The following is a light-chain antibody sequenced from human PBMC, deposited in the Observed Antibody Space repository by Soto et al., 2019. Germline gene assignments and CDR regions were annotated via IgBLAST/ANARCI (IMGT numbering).Light chain of an antibody. Sequence: DIQMTQSPSTLSASVGDRVTIVCRASQGVSDWLAWYQQRPGKAPKVLIYGASSLDSGVPSRFSGSGSGTEFTLTISSLQPDDFASYYCQQYNTYPWTFGQGTKV. CDR3: QQYNTYPWT. J-gene: IGKJ1*01. CDR2: GAS. CDR1: QGVSDW. V-gene: IGKV1-5*02.